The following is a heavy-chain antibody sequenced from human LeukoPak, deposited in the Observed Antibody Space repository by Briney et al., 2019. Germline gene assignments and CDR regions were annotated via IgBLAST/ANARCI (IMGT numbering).Heavy chain of an antibody. J-gene: IGHJ4*02. V-gene: IGHV4-61*05. CDR3: ATTGATSPSSASWFNIEY. D-gene: IGHD6-13*01. CDR2: IYYSGGT. Sequence: PSETLSLTCTVTGDSISSSSYYWAWIRQPPGKGLEWIGYIYYSGGTNYNPSLESRVTISLDTAKNQFSLKLRSVTAEDTAVYYCATTGATSPSSASWFNIEYRGQGTLVPVSS. CDR1: GDSISSSSYY.